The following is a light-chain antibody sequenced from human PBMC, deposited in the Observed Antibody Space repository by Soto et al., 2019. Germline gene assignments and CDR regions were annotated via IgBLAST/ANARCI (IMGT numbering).Light chain of an antibody. CDR1: SSDVGGYNY. V-gene: IGLV2-14*01. J-gene: IGLJ1*01. CDR2: DVS. Sequence: QSALTQPASVSGSPGQSITISCTGTSSDVGGYNYVSWYQQHPGKAPKFMIYDVSNRPSGVSNRFSGSKSGNTASLTISGLQAEDEADYYCSSYTSSSLHVFGTGTKVTVL. CDR3: SSYTSSSLHV.